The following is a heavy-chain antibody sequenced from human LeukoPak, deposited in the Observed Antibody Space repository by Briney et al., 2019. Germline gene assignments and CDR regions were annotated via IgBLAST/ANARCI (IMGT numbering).Heavy chain of an antibody. CDR3: ARGERSSGYYFQNDY. D-gene: IGHD3-22*01. J-gene: IGHJ4*02. CDR2: ISRSSTTI. Sequence: PGGSLRLSCAASGFIFSSYNMNWVRQAPGKGLEWVSYISRSSTTIYSADSVKGRFTISRDNAKNSLYLQMNSLRAEDTAVYYCARGERSSGYYFQNDYWGQGTLVTVSS. CDR1: GFIFSSYN. V-gene: IGHV3-48*04.